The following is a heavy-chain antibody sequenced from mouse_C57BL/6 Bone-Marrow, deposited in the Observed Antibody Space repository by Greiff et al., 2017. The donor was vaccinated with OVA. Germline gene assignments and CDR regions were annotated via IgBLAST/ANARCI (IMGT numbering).Heavy chain of an antibody. D-gene: IGHD1-1*01. CDR1: GYTFTSYW. Sequence: VKLQQPGAELVRPGSSVKLSCKASGYTFTSYWMDWVKQRPGQGLEWIGNIYPSDSETHYNQKFKDKATLTVDKSSSTAYMQLSSLTSEDSAVYYWARRGVGAKGYWYFDVWGTGTTVTVSS. V-gene: IGHV1-61*01. CDR3: ARRGVGAKGYWYFDV. J-gene: IGHJ1*03. CDR2: IYPSDSET.